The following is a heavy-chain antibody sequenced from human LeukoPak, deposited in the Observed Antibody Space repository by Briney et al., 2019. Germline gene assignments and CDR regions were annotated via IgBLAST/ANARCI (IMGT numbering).Heavy chain of an antibody. D-gene: IGHD6-13*01. CDR3: AKDGYNIAAAGFDY. J-gene: IGHJ4*02. Sequence: FIRYDGSNKYYADSVKGRFTISRDNSKNTLYLQMNSLRAEDTAVYYCAKDGYNIAAAGFDYWGQGTLVTVSS. CDR2: IRYDGSNK. V-gene: IGHV3-30*02.